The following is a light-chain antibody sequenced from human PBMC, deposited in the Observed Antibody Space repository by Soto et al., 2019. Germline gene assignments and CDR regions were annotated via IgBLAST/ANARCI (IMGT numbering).Light chain of an antibody. Sequence: IVMTQSPATLSVSPGERATLSCGASQNINSNLAWYQQKPGQAPRLLIYDASARATGVPARFSGSGSGTEFTLTISSLQSEDSAVYYCQQYNSWLWTFGQGTKVDIK. CDR1: QNINSN. CDR2: DAS. J-gene: IGKJ1*01. CDR3: QQYNSWLWT. V-gene: IGKV3-15*01.